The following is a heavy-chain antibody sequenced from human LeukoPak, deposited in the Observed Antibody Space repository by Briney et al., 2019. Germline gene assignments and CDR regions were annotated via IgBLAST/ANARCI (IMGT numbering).Heavy chain of an antibody. V-gene: IGHV1-18*01. D-gene: IGHD4-11*01. J-gene: IGHJ4*02. Sequence: ASVKVSCKTSGYTFTTHGISWVRQAHGQGLEWMGWISTSKGDTNYAQKFKGRLTMTTDRSTSTAYMELRSLSSDDTAVYYCARDWPTVITDYWGQGTLVTVSS. CDR3: ARDWPTVITDY. CDR1: GYTFTTHG. CDR2: ISTSKGDT.